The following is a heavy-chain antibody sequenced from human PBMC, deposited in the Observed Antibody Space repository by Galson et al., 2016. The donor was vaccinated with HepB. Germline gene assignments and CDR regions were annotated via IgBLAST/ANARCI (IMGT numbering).Heavy chain of an antibody. V-gene: IGHV4-59*12. D-gene: IGHD3-10*01. CDR1: GGSISNYY. J-gene: IGHJ4*02. CDR2: IYYSGST. CDR3: ARALYYSGSGRCFDS. Sequence: SETLSLTCTVSGGSISNYYWTWIRQSPGKGLDWIGYIYYSGSTNYNPYYSGSTKYNPSLKSRVTISADMSNNQSSLKLTSVTAADTAVYYCARALYYSGSGRCFDSWGQGTLVAVSS.